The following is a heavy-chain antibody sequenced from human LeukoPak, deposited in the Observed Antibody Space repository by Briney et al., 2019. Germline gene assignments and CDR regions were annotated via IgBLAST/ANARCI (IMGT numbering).Heavy chain of an antibody. CDR3: ASHYGSGSYYHYFDY. CDR1: GFTFDDYG. CDR2: ISSSGSTI. Sequence: GGSLRLSCAASGFTFDDYGMNWVRQAPGKGLEWVSYISSSGSTIYYADSVKGRFTISRDNAKNSLYLQMNSLRAEDTAVYYCASHYGSGSYYHYFDYWGQGTLVTVSS. J-gene: IGHJ4*02. D-gene: IGHD3-10*01. V-gene: IGHV3-48*03.